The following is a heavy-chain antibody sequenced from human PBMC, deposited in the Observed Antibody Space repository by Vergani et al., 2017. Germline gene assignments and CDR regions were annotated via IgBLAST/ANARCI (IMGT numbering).Heavy chain of an antibody. D-gene: IGHD3-22*01. CDR1: GITFWKFG. CDR2: ISWNSGAV. V-gene: IGHV3-9*01. Sequence: EVDLVESGGGLAQPGGSLRLSCEASGITFWKFGMHWVRQGPGKGLEWVSGISWNSGAVDYADSVRGRFTISRDNAKNSLFLEMNSLRFEDTAVYFCTKGSVYYYDSADHGYDPYTGFDLWGQGTLVTVSS. CDR3: TKGSVYYYDSADHGYDPYTGFDL. J-gene: IGHJ3*01.